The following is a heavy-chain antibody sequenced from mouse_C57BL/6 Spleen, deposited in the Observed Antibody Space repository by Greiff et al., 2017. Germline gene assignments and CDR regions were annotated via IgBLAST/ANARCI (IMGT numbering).Heavy chain of an antibody. J-gene: IGHJ2*01. CDR2: IDPSASYT. D-gene: IGHD1-1*02. CDR1: GYTFTSYW. CDR3: ARMVDSYYFDY. Sequence: QVQLQQPGAELVKPGASVKLSCKASGYTFTSYWMQWVKQRPGQGLEWIGEIDPSASYTNYNQKFKGKATLAVDTSSSTAYMQLSSLTSEDSAVYYCARMVDSYYFDYWGQGTTLTVSS. V-gene: IGHV1-50*01.